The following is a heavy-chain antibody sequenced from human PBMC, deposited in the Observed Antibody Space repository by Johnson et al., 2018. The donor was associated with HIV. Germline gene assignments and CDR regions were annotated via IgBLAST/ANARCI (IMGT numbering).Heavy chain of an antibody. Sequence: QEQLVESGGGVVQPGTSMRLSCVVSGLNFSDYSMHWVRQTPGKGLEWVAVISFDGTTKYYADSVKGRFTISRDNSNNTLYLQMNSLRVEDTALYLCARGRVSMKVVDLRGGGFDFWGQGTKVTVSS. V-gene: IGHV3-30*04. D-gene: IGHD3-22*01. CDR2: ISFDGTTK. J-gene: IGHJ3*01. CDR3: ARGRVSMKVVDLRGGGFDF. CDR1: GLNFSDYS.